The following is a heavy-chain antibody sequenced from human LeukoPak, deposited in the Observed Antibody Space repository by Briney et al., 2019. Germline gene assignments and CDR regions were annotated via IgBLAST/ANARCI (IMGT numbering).Heavy chain of an antibody. CDR3: AMVSDIVVVPAAPDNWFDP. Sequence: GASVKVSCKASGYTFTGYYMHWVRQAPGQGLEWMGWINPNSGGTNYAQKFQGRVTMTRDTSISTAYMELSRLRSDDTAVYYCAMVSDIVVVPAAPDNWFDPWGQGTLVTVSS. CDR1: GYTFTGYY. CDR2: INPNSGGT. J-gene: IGHJ5*02. V-gene: IGHV1-2*02. D-gene: IGHD2-2*01.